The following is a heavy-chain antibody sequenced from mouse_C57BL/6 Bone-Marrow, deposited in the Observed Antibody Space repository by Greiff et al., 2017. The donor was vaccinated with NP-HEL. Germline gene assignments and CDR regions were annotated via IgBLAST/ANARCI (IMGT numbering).Heavy chain of an antibody. J-gene: IGHJ2*01. Sequence: VKLMESGEGLVKPGGSLKLSCAASGFTFSSYAMSWVRQTPEKRLEWVAYISSGGDYIYYADTVKGRFTISRDNARNTLYLQMSSLKSEDTAMYYCTRVGSYYFDYWGQGTTLTVSS. V-gene: IGHV5-9-1*02. CDR3: TRVGSYYFDY. D-gene: IGHD1-1*01. CDR2: ISSGGDYI. CDR1: GFTFSSYA.